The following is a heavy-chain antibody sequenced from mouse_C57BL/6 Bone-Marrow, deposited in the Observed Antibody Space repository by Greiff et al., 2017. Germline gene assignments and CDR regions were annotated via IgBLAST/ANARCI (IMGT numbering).Heavy chain of an antibody. V-gene: IGHV1-81*01. CDR3: ARLPHDYYDAIDY. D-gene: IGHD2-4*01. J-gene: IGHJ4*01. Sequence: QVQLQQSGAELARPWASVKLSCTASGYTFTSYGISWVKQRTGQGLEWIGEIYPRSGNTYYNEKFKGKATLTADKSSSTAYMELRSLTSKDSAVYFCARLPHDYYDAIDYWGQGTSVTVSS. CDR1: GYTFTSYG. CDR2: IYPRSGNT.